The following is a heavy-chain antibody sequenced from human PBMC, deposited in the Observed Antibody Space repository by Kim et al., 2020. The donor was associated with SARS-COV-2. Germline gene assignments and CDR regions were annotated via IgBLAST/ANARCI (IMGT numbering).Heavy chain of an antibody. Sequence: GGSLRLSCAASGFTFSSYSMNWVRQAPGKGLEWVSSISSSSSYIYYADSVKGRFTISRDNAKNSLYLQMNSLRAEDTAVYYCARVGQDFCTNGVCYTKEWDYWGQGTLVTVSS. V-gene: IGHV3-21*01. CDR1: GFTFSSYS. CDR3: ARVGQDFCTNGVCYTKEWDY. J-gene: IGHJ4*02. D-gene: IGHD2-8*01. CDR2: ISSSSSYI.